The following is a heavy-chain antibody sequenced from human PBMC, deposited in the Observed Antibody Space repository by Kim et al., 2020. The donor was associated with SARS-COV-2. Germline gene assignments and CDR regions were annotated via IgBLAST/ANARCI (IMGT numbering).Heavy chain of an antibody. Sequence: GGSLRLSCAASGFTFSDYYMSWIRQAPGKGLEWVSYISSSSSYTNYADSVKGRFTISRDNAKNSLYLQMNSLRAEDTAVYYCARSHSSSSIYYYYYGMDVWGQGTTVTVSS. CDR2: ISSSSSYT. CDR3: ARSHSSSSIYYYYYGMDV. J-gene: IGHJ6*02. D-gene: IGHD6-6*01. V-gene: IGHV3-11*06. CDR1: GFTFSDYY.